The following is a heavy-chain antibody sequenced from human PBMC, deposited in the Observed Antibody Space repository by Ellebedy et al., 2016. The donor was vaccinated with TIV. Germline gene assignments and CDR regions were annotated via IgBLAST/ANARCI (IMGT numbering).Heavy chain of an antibody. CDR3: ARDSGYTTNWDVGAY. Sequence: GESLKISCAASGFSFSTHAMHWVRQAPGTGLEWVAVLSYAGNYEYYADSVRVRFTISRDNSKDTLYLQMNSLRADDTAVYYCARDSGYTTNWDVGAYWGQGTLVTVSS. CDR2: LSYAGNYE. J-gene: IGHJ4*02. V-gene: IGHV3-30*03. D-gene: IGHD1-1*01. CDR1: GFSFSTHA.